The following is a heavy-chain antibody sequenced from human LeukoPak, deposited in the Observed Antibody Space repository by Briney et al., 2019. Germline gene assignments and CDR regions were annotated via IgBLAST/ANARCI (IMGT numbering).Heavy chain of an antibody. V-gene: IGHV3-66*01. CDR1: GVTVSSNH. J-gene: IGHJ4*02. Sequence: PGGSLRLSCAVSGVTVSSNHMSWVRHAPGKGLERVSAIYSGGGTYYADTVKGRFTLSRDISKNTLYLQMNSLRAEDTAVYYCVRDASWGQGTLVTVSS. CDR2: IYSGGGT. CDR3: VRDAS.